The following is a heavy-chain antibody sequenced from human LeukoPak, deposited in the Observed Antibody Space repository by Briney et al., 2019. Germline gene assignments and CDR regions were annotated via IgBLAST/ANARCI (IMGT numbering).Heavy chain of an antibody. Sequence: SETLSLTCTVSGGSISSYYWSWIRQPPGKGLEWIGYIYYSGSTNYNPCLKSRVTISVDTSKNQFSLKLSSVTAADTAVYYCARERERGYSGYDGDYYFDYWGQGTLVTVSS. CDR3: ARERERGYSGYDGDYYFDY. D-gene: IGHD5-12*01. J-gene: IGHJ4*02. CDR2: IYYSGST. V-gene: IGHV4-59*01. CDR1: GGSISSYY.